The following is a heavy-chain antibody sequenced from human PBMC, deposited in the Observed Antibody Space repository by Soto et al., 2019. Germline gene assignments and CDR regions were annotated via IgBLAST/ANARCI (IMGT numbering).Heavy chain of an antibody. J-gene: IGHJ5*02. D-gene: IGHD1-26*01. V-gene: IGHV1-46*01. Sequence: QVQLVQSGAEVKKPGASVKVSCKASGYTFTSYYMHWVRQAPGQGLEWMGIINPSGGSTSYAQKFQGRVTMTRDTSTSTVYMELSSLRSEDTAVYCCARDRGELSMQGGFDPWGQGTLVTVSS. CDR3: ARDRGELSMQGGFDP. CDR1: GYTFTSYY. CDR2: INPSGGST.